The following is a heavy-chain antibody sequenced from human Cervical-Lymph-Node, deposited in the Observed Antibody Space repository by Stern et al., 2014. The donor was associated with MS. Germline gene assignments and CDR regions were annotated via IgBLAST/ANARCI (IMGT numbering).Heavy chain of an antibody. CDR2: ISALNGNT. Sequence: LVESGTEVKKPGASVKVSCKASGYTFTDYGITWVRQAPGQGLEGMGWISALNGNTNYAQKLQGRVTMTTDTSTSTAYMELRSLRSDDTAVYYCARDGYSYSQARYWGQGTLVTVSS. CDR1: GYTFTDYG. J-gene: IGHJ4*02. D-gene: IGHD5-18*01. V-gene: IGHV1-18*01. CDR3: ARDGYSYSQARY.